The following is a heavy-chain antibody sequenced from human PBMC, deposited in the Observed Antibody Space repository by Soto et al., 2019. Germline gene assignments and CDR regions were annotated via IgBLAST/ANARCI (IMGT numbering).Heavy chain of an antibody. Sequence: GGSLRLSCSGSGFTFGDYAIIWFRQAPGKGLEWVGFITSKAYGGTTELVPSVKGRFMISRDDSNSIAYLQLNSLRAEDTAVYYCAKELLGSSWFDPWGQGTLVTVSS. J-gene: IGHJ5*02. V-gene: IGHV3-49*03. CDR2: ITSKAYGGTT. CDR3: AKELLGSSWFDP. CDR1: GFTFGDYA. D-gene: IGHD6-13*01.